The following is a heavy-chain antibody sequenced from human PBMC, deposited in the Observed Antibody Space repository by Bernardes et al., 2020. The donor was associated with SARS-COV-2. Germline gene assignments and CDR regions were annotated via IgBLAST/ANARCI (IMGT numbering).Heavy chain of an antibody. CDR2: IYWDDDK. CDR3: ARIVDVVNPYYFDY. D-gene: IGHD2-21*01. Sequence: SGPTLVKPTQTLTLTCTFSGFSLSTTGVGVGWIRQPPGKALEWLALIYWDDDKRYSPSLKSRLTITKDTSKNQVVLTMTNMDPVDTATYYCARIVDVVNPYYFDYWGQGTLVTVSS. CDR1: GFSLSTTGVG. J-gene: IGHJ4*02. V-gene: IGHV2-5*02.